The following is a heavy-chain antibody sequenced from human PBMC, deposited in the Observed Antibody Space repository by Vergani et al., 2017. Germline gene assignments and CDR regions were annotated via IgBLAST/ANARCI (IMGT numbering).Heavy chain of an antibody. D-gene: IGHD3-10*01. J-gene: IGHJ4*02. CDR1: GCSVRHSG. CDR2: IQYDGSDI. Sequence: QLQLVESGGGVVQPVGSLRLSCVASGCSVRHSGMHWVRQPPGKGLEWVAFIQYDGSDIFYADFVEGRFNISKDNYKHSLYLQMRSLRFDDTAVYYCANEGSANRIRGWHVHWGEGALVTVSS. V-gene: IGHV3-30*02. CDR3: ANEGSANRIRGWHVH.